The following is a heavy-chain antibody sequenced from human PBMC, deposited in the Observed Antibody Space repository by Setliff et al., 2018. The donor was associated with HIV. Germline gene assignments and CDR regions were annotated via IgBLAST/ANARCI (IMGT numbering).Heavy chain of an antibody. V-gene: IGHV3-48*03. CDR3: ARDYLYYNLYNGSPVYGRDV. CDR2: ISIGSGGAI. J-gene: IGHJ6*02. Sequence: GGSLRLSCAASGFTFRNYKFNWVRQAPGRGLEWVSSISIGSGGAIDYADSVQGRFTISRDNSKNSLYLQMNSLGVEDTAVYYCARDYLYYNLYNGSPVYGRDVWGQGTTVTVSS. D-gene: IGHD3-3*01. CDR1: GFTFRNYK.